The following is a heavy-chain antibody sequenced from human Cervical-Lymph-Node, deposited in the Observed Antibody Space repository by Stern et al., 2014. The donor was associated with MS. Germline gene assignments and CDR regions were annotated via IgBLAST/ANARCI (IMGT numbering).Heavy chain of an antibody. CDR2: IKEDGAEI. V-gene: IGHV3-7*01. Sequence: EVQLLESGGGLVQPGGSLRLSCEAYGFTFSSYWMSWVRQAPGKGLEWVANIKEDGAEIYYVDSVKGRFTTSRDNAQNSLYLEMNSLRAEDTAVYYCARGLFKDAFDIWGQGTMVTVSS. D-gene: IGHD2/OR15-2a*01. J-gene: IGHJ3*02. CDR1: GFTFSSYW. CDR3: ARGLFKDAFDI.